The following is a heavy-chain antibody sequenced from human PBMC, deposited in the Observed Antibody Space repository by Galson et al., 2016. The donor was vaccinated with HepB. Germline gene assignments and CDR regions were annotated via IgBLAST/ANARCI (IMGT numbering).Heavy chain of an antibody. CDR3: ARGSNYDILTGYLS. D-gene: IGHD3-9*01. V-gene: IGHV3-21*06. CDR2: ISGTGTYI. J-gene: IGHJ4*02. CDR1: GFTFITYS. Sequence: SLRLSCAASGFTFITYSMNWVRQAPGKGLEWVSSISGTGTYIYYAESVKGRFTISRDNAKNSLYLQMNSLRAEDTAVYYCARGSNYDILTGYLSWGQGTLVTVSS.